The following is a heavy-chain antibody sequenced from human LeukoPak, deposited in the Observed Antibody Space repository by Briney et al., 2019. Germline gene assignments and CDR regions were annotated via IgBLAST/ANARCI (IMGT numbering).Heavy chain of an antibody. J-gene: IGHJ1*01. CDR2: ISGSGGST. CDR3: AKNFGYSSGWYPMLYFQH. D-gene: IGHD6-19*01. Sequence: GGSLRLSCAASGFTFSSYAMSWVRQAPGKGLEWVSAISGSGGSTYYADSVKGRFTISRDNSKNTLYLQMNSLRAEDTAVYSCAKNFGYSSGWYPMLYFQHWGQGTLVTVSS. V-gene: IGHV3-23*01. CDR1: GFTFSSYA.